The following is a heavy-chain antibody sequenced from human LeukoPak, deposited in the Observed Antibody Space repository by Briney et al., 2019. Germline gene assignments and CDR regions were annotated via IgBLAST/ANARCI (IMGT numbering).Heavy chain of an antibody. J-gene: IGHJ4*02. CDR3: ARDDYSSGWYYVDY. CDR1: GFTFSSYA. D-gene: IGHD6-19*01. CDR2: ISYDGSNK. Sequence: PGGSLRLSCAASGFTFSSYAMHWVRQAPGKGLEWVAVISYDGSNKYYADSVKGRFTISRDNAKNSLYLQMNSLRAEDTAVYYCARDDYSSGWYYVDYWGQGTLVTVSS. V-gene: IGHV3-30*04.